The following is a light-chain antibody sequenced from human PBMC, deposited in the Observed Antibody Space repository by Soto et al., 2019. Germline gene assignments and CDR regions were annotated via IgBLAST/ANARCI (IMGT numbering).Light chain of an antibody. CDR2: DLT. V-gene: IGLV2-14*01. Sequence: QSVLTQPASVSGSPGQSITISCTGTSSDIGGYVSWYQQYPGKAPKIMIYDLTNRPSGVSNRFSGSKSGDTASLTISGLQAEDEADYYCSSPTSSYTVIFGTGTKVTVL. J-gene: IGLJ1*01. CDR1: SSDIGGY. CDR3: SSPTSSYTVI.